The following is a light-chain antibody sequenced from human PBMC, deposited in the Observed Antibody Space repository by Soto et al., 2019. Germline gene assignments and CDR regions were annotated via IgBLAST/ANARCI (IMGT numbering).Light chain of an antibody. J-gene: IGLJ1*01. CDR3: NSYTSSRTYV. CDR2: DVT. Sequence: SALTQPASGYGSPGQAITISCTGTSSDVGGYNYVSWYQQHPGKAPKLMIYDVTNRPSGVSNRFSGSKSGNTASLTISGLQAEDEADYYCNSYTSSRTYVFGVGTKVTVL. V-gene: IGLV2-14*01. CDR1: SSDVGGYNY.